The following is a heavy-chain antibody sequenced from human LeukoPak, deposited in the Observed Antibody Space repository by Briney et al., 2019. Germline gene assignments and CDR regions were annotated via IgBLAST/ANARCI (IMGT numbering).Heavy chain of an antibody. V-gene: IGHV1-2*02. CDR3: ARDGYDALRGYYIILQFDP. J-gene: IGHJ5*02. CDR2: INPNSGNT. Sequence: ASVKVSCKASGYTFTGYFIHWVRQAPGQGLEYMGWINPNSGNTKYARKFQGRVTMTRDTSISTTYMELRSLTSDDTAVYYCARDGYDALRGYYIILQFDPWGQGTLVTVSS. CDR1: GYTFTGYF. D-gene: IGHD3-3*01.